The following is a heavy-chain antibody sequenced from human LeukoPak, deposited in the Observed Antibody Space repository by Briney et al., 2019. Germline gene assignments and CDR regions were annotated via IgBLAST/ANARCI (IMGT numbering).Heavy chain of an antibody. CDR3: ARRAEIDGHNPFDY. V-gene: IGHV4-59*01. CDR2: IYYSGST. Sequence: SETLSLTCTVSGGSISSYYWSWIRQPPGKGLEWIGYIYYSGSTNYNPSLKCRVTISVDTSKNQFSLKLSSVTAADTAVYYCARRAEIDGHNPFDYWGQGTLVTVSS. CDR1: GGSISSYY. J-gene: IGHJ4*02. D-gene: IGHD5-24*01.